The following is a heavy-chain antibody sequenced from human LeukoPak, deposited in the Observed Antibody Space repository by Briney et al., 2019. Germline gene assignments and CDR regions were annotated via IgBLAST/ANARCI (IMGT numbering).Heavy chain of an antibody. CDR3: ARDACSSSTCYLFDY. J-gene: IGHJ4*02. D-gene: IGHD2-2*01. CDR1: GFSFSSYG. CDR2: ISYDASNK. V-gene: IGHV3-30*19. Sequence: GRSLRLSCAASGFSFSSYGMHWVRQAAGEGLEWVAVISYDASNKYYADSVKGRFTISRDNSKNTLYLQMNSLRAEDTAVYYCARDACSSSTCYLFDYWGQGTLVTVSS.